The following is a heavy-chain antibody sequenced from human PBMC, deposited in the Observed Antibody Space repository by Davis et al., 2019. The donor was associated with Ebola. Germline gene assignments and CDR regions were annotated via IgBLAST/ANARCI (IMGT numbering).Heavy chain of an antibody. J-gene: IGHJ4*02. CDR3: ATGDRGWYYFDY. Sequence: MPSETLSLTCTVSGGSISSYYWSWIRQPPGKGLEWIGYIYYSGSTNYNPSLKSRLTISADTSRRQFSLKLNSMTAADTAVYYCATGDRGWYYFDYWGQGTLVTVSS. CDR1: GGSISSYY. D-gene: IGHD6-19*01. CDR2: IYYSGST. V-gene: IGHV4-59*01.